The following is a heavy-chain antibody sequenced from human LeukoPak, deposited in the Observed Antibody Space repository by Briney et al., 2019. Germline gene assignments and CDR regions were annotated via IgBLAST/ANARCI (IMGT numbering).Heavy chain of an antibody. CDR3: AAFPGSGVVGITDGQTSYFFEY. CDR2: IVVGSGNT. Sequence: GASVKVSCKASGFTFPSSAVQWVRQARGQRLEWIGWIVVGSGNTNYAQKFQERVTITRDMSTSTAYMELSSLRSEDTAVYYCAAFPGSGVVGITDGQTSYFFEYWGQGTLVTVSS. J-gene: IGHJ4*02. V-gene: IGHV1-58*01. CDR1: GFTFPSSA. D-gene: IGHD3-22*01.